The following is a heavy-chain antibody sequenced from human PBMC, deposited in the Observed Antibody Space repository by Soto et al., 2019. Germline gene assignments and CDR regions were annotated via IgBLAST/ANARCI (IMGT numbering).Heavy chain of an antibody. Sequence: SVKAYCKASGGTFSTYAISWVRQAPGQGLEWMGGIIPIFGTANYAQKFQGRVTITADESTSTAYMELSSLRSEDTAVYYCARGGIGESPTNAFDIWGPGTMVTVSS. D-gene: IGHD6-13*01. V-gene: IGHV1-69*13. CDR3: ARGGIGESPTNAFDI. CDR1: GGTFSTYA. J-gene: IGHJ3*02. CDR2: IIPIFGTA.